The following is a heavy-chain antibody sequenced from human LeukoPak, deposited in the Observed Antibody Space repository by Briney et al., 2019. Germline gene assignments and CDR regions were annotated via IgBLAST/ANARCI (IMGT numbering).Heavy chain of an antibody. CDR1: GGSISSSNW. CDR2: IYHSGST. D-gene: IGHD1-1*01. CDR3: ARDGLYATTGTTDAFDI. V-gene: IGHV4-4*02. Sequence: SGTLSLTCAVSGGSISSSNWWSWVCQPPGKGLEWIGEIYHSGSTNYNPSLKSRVTISVDKSKNQFSLNLSSVTAADTAVYYCARDGLYATTGTTDAFDIWGQGTMVTVSS. J-gene: IGHJ3*02.